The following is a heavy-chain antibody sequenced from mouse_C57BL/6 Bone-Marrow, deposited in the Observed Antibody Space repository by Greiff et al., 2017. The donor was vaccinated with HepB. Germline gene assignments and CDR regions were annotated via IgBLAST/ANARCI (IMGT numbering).Heavy chain of an antibody. Sequence: QVQLKQSGAELVKPGDSVKLSCKASGYTFTSYWMHWVKQRPGRGLEWIGRIDPNSGGTKYNEKFKSKATLTVDKPSSTAYMQLSSLTSEDSAFYYCARSLSTTVVATSDYWYFDVWGTGTTVTVSS. CDR2: IDPNSGGT. CDR3: ARSLSTTVVATSDYWYFDV. D-gene: IGHD1-1*01. J-gene: IGHJ1*03. V-gene: IGHV1-72*01. CDR1: GYTFTSYW.